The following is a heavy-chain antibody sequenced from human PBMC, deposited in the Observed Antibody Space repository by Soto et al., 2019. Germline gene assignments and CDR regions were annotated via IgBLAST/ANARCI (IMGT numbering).Heavy chain of an antibody. Sequence: EVQLVESGGGLVQPGGSLRLSCAASGFTVSSNYMSWVRQAPGKGLEWVSVIYSGGSTYYADSVKGRFTISRDNSKNTLYPQMNSLRAEDTAVYYCAREDLSSWYYFDYWGQGTLVTVSS. CDR3: AREDLSSWYYFDY. V-gene: IGHV3-66*01. CDR1: GFTVSSNY. CDR2: IYSGGST. D-gene: IGHD6-13*01. J-gene: IGHJ4*02.